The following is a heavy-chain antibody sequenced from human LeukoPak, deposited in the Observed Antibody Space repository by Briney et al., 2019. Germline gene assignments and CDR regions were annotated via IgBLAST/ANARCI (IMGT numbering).Heavy chain of an antibody. Sequence: GESLKISCKGSGYSFNTYWIAWVRQMPGKGLEWMGIIYPGDSDTRYSPSFQGQVTISADKSISTAYLHWSSLKASDTAMYYCARQAEYNILTGYFKGHLDYWGQGTLVTVSS. J-gene: IGHJ4*02. V-gene: IGHV5-51*01. CDR3: ARQAEYNILTGYFKGHLDY. CDR1: GYSFNTYW. CDR2: IYPGDSDT. D-gene: IGHD3-9*01.